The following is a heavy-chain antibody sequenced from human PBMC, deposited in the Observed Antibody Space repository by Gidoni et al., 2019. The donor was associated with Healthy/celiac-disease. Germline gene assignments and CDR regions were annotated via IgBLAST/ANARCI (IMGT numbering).Heavy chain of an antibody. CDR3: ARLSSSSKKSYYYYGMDV. CDR1: GGSISSSSYY. V-gene: IGHV4-39*01. CDR2: IYYSGST. J-gene: IGHJ6*02. Sequence: QLQLQESGPGLVKPSETLSLTCTVSGGSISSSSYYWGWIRQPPWKGLEWIGIIYYSGSTYYYPSLKSRFTISVDTSNNQFSLKLSSVTAADTAVYYCARLSSSSKKSYYYYGMDVWGQGTTVTVSS. D-gene: IGHD6-13*01.